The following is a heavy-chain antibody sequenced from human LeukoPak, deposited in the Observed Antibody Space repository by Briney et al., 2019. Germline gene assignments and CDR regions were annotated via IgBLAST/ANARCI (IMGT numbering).Heavy chain of an antibody. CDR2: MHYSGST. Sequence: PSETLSLTCTVSAVSISTNNFYWGWVRQPPGKGVEWIGSMHYSGSTNYNPSLKSRVTISVDTSKNQFSLKLSSVTAADTAVYYCARGGRVRGSGSYYKLLGYWGQGTLVTVSS. CDR3: ARGGRVRGSGSYYKLLGY. V-gene: IGHV4-39*07. J-gene: IGHJ4*02. D-gene: IGHD3-10*01. CDR1: AVSISTNNFY.